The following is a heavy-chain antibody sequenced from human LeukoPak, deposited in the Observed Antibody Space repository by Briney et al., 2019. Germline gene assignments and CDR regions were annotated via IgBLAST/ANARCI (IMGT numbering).Heavy chain of an antibody. CDR2: INQDGTEK. V-gene: IGHV3-7*01. Sequence: GESLRLSCAASGFTFTTYWMTWVRQAPGKGLEWVANINQDGTEKYYVDSVKGRFTISRDNAKNSLYLQMNSLRSDDTAVYYCVRASTRNYDILTGSFDYWGQGTLVTVSS. CDR3: VRASTRNYDILTGSFDY. D-gene: IGHD3-9*01. J-gene: IGHJ4*02. CDR1: GFTFTTYW.